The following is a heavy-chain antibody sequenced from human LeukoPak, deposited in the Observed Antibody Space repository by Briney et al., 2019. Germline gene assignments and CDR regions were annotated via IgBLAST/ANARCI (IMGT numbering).Heavy chain of an antibody. J-gene: IGHJ5*02. CDR2: IYYSGST. D-gene: IGHD3-9*01. CDR1: GGSISSSSYF. Sequence: SETLSLTCTVSGGSISSSSYFWGWIRQPPGKGLEWVGSIYYSGSTKYNPSLKSRVTISVDTSKNQFSRKLSSATAADTAVYYCARDYDIGTGYQGWFDPWGQGTLVTVSS. CDR3: ARDYDIGTGYQGWFDP. V-gene: IGHV4-39*07.